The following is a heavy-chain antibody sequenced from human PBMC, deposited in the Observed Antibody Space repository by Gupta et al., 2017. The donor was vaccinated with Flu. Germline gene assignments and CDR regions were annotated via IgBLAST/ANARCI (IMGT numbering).Heavy chain of an antibody. Sequence: QVQLVESGGAVVQPGRSLRLSCAASGFTFSSYAMHWVRQAPGKGLEWVAVISYDGSNKYYADSVKGRFTISRDNSKNTLSLQLNSLRAEDTAVYYCAKDRRDTPMAVFDYWGPGNLVTVSS. CDR3: AKDRRDTPMAVFDY. V-gene: IGHV3-30-3*01. CDR1: GFTFSSYA. J-gene: IGHJ4*02. D-gene: IGHD5-18*01. CDR2: ISYDGSNK.